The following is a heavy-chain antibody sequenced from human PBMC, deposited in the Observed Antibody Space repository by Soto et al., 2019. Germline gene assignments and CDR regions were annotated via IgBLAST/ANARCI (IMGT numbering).Heavy chain of an antibody. CDR2: MSHSGGT. CDR1: GGFVSSGSYY. D-gene: IGHD1-1*01. CDR3: ARVERGTATTVVDAFDI. V-gene: IGHV4-34*01. Sequence: QVQLQQWGAGLLKPSETLSLTCAVYGGFVSSGSYYWSWIRQPPEKGLEWIGEMSHSGGTHFNPYLKSRVIISVDTSKNQFSLKMSSVTAADTALYYCARVERGTATTVVDAFDIWGPGTMVTVSS. J-gene: IGHJ3*02.